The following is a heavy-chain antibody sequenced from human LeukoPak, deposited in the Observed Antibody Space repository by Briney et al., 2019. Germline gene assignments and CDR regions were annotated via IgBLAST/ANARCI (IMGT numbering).Heavy chain of an antibody. D-gene: IGHD3-10*01. J-gene: IGHJ6*02. V-gene: IGHV3-53*01. CDR1: GFTVSSHY. CDR3: AKAYGSGSHYYYFYGMDV. CDR2: IYSGGST. Sequence: PGGSLRLSCAASGFTVSSHYMSWVRQAPGKGLEWVSVIYSGGSTYYADSVKGRFTISRDNSKNTLYLQMNSLRAEDTAVYYCAKAYGSGSHYYYFYGMDVWGQGTTVTVSS.